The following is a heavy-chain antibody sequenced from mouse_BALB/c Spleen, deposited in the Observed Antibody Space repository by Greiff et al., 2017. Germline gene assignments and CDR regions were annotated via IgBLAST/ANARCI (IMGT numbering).Heavy chain of an antibody. Sequence: EVNLVESGGDLVKPGGSLKLSCAASGFTFSSYGMSWVRQTPDKRLEWVATISSGGSYTYYPDSVKGRFTISRDNAKNTLYLQMSSLKSEDTAMYYCARQRGYDGNAYAMDYWGQGTSVTVSS. V-gene: IGHV5-6*01. J-gene: IGHJ4*01. CDR2: ISSGGSYT. CDR1: GFTFSSYG. CDR3: ARQRGYDGNAYAMDY. D-gene: IGHD2-1*01.